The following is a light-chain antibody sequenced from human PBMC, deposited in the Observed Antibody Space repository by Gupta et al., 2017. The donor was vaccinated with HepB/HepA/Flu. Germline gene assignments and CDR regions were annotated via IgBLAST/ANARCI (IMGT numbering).Light chain of an antibody. CDR1: SSNIGSNY. CDR3: AAWDDSLSGHWV. V-gene: IGLV1-47*01. J-gene: IGLJ3*02. Sequence: QSVLTQPPSASGTPGQRVTISCSGRSSNIGSNYVYWYQQLPGMAPKLLIYRNNQRPSGVPDRFSGSKSGTSASLAISGLRSEDEADYYCAAWDDSLSGHWVFGGGTKLTVL. CDR2: RNN.